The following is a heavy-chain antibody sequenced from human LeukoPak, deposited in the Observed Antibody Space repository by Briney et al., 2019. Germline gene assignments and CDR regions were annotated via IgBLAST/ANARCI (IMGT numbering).Heavy chain of an antibody. Sequence: GGSLRLSCAASEFTFSSYSMNWVRQAPGKGLEWVSYITNSGNSKSYADSVKGRFTISRDNSKNTLYLQMNSLRAEDTAVYYCAKAGGSYAVDQDFDYWGQGTLVTVSS. J-gene: IGHJ4*02. CDR1: EFTFSSYS. CDR2: ITNSGNSK. D-gene: IGHD1-26*01. CDR3: AKAGGSYAVDQDFDY. V-gene: IGHV3-48*01.